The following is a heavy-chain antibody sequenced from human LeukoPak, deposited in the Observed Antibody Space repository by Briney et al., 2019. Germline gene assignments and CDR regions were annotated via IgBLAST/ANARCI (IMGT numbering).Heavy chain of an antibody. V-gene: IGHV3-64*02. D-gene: IGHD2-8*01. CDR3: ARERMAGFDS. CDR2: IGSNGGTT. CDR1: GFSFSRYA. Sequence: GGSLRLSCAASGFSFSRYAMHWVRQAPGKGLEYVSAIGSNGGTTYYAVSVKGRFTISRDNSKNTLYLQMGSLRAEDMAVYYCARERMAGFDSWGQGTLVAVSA. J-gene: IGHJ4*02.